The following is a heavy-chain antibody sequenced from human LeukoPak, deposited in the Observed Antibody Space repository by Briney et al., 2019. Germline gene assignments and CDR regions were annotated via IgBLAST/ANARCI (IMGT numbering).Heavy chain of an antibody. CDR1: GGSFSGYY. V-gene: IGHV4-30-4*08. J-gene: IGHJ4*02. CDR3: AKGPALMVYFDY. D-gene: IGHD2-8*01. Sequence: SETLSLTCAVYGGSFSGYYWSWIRQPPGKGLEWIGYIYYSGSTYYNPSLKSRVTISVDTSKTQFSLKLSSVTAADTAVYYCAKGPALMVYFDYWGQGTLVTVSS. CDR2: IYYSGST.